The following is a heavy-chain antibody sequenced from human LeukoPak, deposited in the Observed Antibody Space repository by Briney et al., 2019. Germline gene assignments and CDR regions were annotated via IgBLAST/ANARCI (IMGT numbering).Heavy chain of an antibody. D-gene: IGHD2-21*02. CDR3: ASLSNCGGDCYPYYYYYMDV. CDR2: IYHSGST. V-gene: IGHV4-4*02. CDR1: GGSISSSNW. J-gene: IGHJ6*03. Sequence: SGTLSLTCAVSGGSISSSNWWSWVRQPPGKGLEWIGEIYHSGSTNYNPSLKSRVTISVDTSKNQFSLKLSSVTAADTAVYYCASLSNCGGDCYPYYYYYMDVWGKGTTVTISS.